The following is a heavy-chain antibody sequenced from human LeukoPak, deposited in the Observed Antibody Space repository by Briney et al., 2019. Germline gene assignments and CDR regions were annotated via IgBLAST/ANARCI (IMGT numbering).Heavy chain of an antibody. Sequence: ASVKVSCKVSGYTLTELSMHWVRQAPGKGLEWMGGFDPEDGETIYAQKFQGRVTMTEDTSTDTAYMELSSLRSEDTAVYYCATDLLHSSYPFTEHWGQGTLVTVSS. V-gene: IGHV1-24*01. J-gene: IGHJ1*01. CDR1: GYTLTELS. D-gene: IGHD2-15*01. CDR2: FDPEDGET. CDR3: ATDLLHSSYPFTEH.